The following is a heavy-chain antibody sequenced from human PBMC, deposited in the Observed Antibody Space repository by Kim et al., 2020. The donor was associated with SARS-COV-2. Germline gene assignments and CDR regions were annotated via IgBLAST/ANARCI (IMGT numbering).Heavy chain of an antibody. CDR2: IYYSGST. D-gene: IGHD3-10*01. V-gene: IGHV4-59*01. CDR1: GGSISSYY. CDR3: ARAKGGELLPWALDGMDV. Sequence: SETLSLTCTVSGGSISSYYWSWIRQPPGKGLEWIGYIYYSGSTNYNPSLKSRVTISVDTSKNQFSLKLSSVTAADTAVYYCARAKGGELLPWALDGMDVWGQGTTVTISS. J-gene: IGHJ6*02.